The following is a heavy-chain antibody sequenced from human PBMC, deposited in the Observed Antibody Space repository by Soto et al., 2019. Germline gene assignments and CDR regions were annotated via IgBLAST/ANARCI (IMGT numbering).Heavy chain of an antibody. D-gene: IGHD6-13*01. CDR2: TYYRSKWYN. V-gene: IGHV6-1*01. CDR1: GHSVSSNSAA. Sequence: SQTLSLTCDISGHSVSSNSAAWNWISQSPSRGLEWLGRTYYRSKWYNDYAVSVRGRMSINPDTSKNQFALQLKSVTPDDTPGAYCESGRAAGRGDWLDPWGQGTQVTVSS. J-gene: IGHJ5*02. CDR3: ESGRAAGRGDWLDP.